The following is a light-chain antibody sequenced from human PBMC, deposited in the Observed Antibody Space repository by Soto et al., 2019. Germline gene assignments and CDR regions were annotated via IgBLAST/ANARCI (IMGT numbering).Light chain of an antibody. CDR3: AAWDDNLNAYV. CDR2: LGD. Sequence: QSVLTQPPSVSGAPGQRVTISCTGSRSNIGAGYDVHWYQQVPGTAPKLLIYLGDQRASGVSDRFSGSKSGTSASLAINGLRSDDEADYYCAAWDDNLNAYVFGSGTKLTVL. J-gene: IGLJ1*01. CDR1: RSNIGAGYD. V-gene: IGLV1-40*01.